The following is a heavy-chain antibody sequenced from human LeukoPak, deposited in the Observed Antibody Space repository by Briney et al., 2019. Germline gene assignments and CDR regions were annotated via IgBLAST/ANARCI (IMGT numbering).Heavy chain of an antibody. D-gene: IGHD3-10*01. CDR2: IYYSAST. CDR3: ARQGGYYGSGSYSWFDP. V-gene: IGHV4-59*08. CDR1: GGSISSYY. J-gene: IGHJ5*02. Sequence: SETLSLTCTVSGGSISSYYWSWIRQPPGKGLDWIGYIYYSASTNYNPSPKSRVTILVDTSKNQFSLKLSSVTAADTAVYYCARQGGYYGSGSYSWFDPWGQGTLVTVSS.